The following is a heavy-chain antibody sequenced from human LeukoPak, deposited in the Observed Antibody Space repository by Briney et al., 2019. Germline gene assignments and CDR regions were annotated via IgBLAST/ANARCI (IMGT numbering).Heavy chain of an antibody. CDR3: AKTVVVVVAATNFDY. CDR2: ISGSGGST. V-gene: IGHV3-23*01. Sequence: PGGSLRLSCAASGFTFSSYAMSWVRQAPGKGLEWDSAISGSGGSTYYADSVKGRFTISRDNSKNTLYLQMNSLRAEDTAVYYCAKTVVVVVAATNFDYWGQGTLVTVSS. J-gene: IGHJ4*02. CDR1: GFTFSSYA. D-gene: IGHD2-15*01.